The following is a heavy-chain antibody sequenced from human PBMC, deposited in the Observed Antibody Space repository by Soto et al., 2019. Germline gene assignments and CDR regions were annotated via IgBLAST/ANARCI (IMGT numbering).Heavy chain of an antibody. V-gene: IGHV3-7*04. J-gene: IGHJ4*02. CDR3: ARAITAETSY. CDR2: INRDGSEK. D-gene: IGHD1-20*01. CDR1: GFNFSTHW. Sequence: EVQLVESGGGLVQPGGSLRLSCAASGFNFSTHWMTWVRQAPGKGLEWVASINRDGSEKYYVDSVEGRFTISRDNAKNSLYLDMSRLRDEDAALYYCARAITAETSYWGQGTLVTVSS.